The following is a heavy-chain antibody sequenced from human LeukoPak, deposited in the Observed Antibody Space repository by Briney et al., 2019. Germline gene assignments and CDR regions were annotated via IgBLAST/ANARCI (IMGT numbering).Heavy chain of an antibody. V-gene: IGHV7-4-1*02. Sequence: ASVKVSCKASGYTFTNYAFSWVRQAPGQGLEWMGWINTNTGNPTYAQGFTGRFVFSLDTSVSTAYLQISSLKAEDTAVYYCARSYYYEQYYFDYWGQGTLVTVSS. J-gene: IGHJ4*02. CDR3: ARSYYYEQYYFDY. CDR1: GYTFTNYA. D-gene: IGHD3-22*01. CDR2: INTNTGNP.